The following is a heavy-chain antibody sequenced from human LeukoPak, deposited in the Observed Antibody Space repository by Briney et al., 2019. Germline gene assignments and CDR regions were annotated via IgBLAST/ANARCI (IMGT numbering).Heavy chain of an antibody. D-gene: IGHD3-22*01. J-gene: IGHJ4*02. CDR3: AKALADIYYDSSGYYGDYFDY. CDR1: GFTFSSYS. V-gene: IGHV3-21*04. Sequence: GSLRLSCAASGFTFSSYSMNWVRQAPGKGLEWVSSISSSSSYIYYADSVKGRFTISRDNAKNSLYLQMNSLRAEDTAVYYCAKALADIYYDSSGYYGDYFDYWGQGTLVTVSS. CDR2: ISSSSSYI.